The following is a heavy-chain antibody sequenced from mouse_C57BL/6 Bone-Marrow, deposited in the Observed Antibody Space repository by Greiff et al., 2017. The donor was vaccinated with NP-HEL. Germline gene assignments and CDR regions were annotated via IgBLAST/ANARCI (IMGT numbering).Heavy chain of an antibody. Sequence: EVKLVESGGGLVQPKGSLKLSCAASGFSFNTYAMNWVRQAPGKGLEWVARIRSKSNNYATYYADSVKDRFTISRDDSESKLYLQMNNLKTEDTAMYYCVRQGIYDGYYEAMDYWGQGTSVTVYS. J-gene: IGHJ4*01. D-gene: IGHD2-3*01. V-gene: IGHV10-1*01. CDR1: GFSFNTYA. CDR3: VRQGIYDGYYEAMDY. CDR2: IRSKSNNYAT.